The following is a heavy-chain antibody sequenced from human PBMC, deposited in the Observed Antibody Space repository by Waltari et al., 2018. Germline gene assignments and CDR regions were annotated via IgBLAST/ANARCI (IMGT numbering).Heavy chain of an antibody. D-gene: IGHD6-25*01. CDR2: IWYDGSNK. Sequence: QVQLVESGGGVVQPGRSLRLSCAASGFTFSSYGMHWVRQAPGKGLEGVAVIWYDGSNKYYADSVKGRFTISRDNSKNTLYLQMNSLRAEDTAMYYCAKDIGSGAFDIWGQGTMVTVSS. CDR3: AKDIGSGAFDI. V-gene: IGHV3-30*18. J-gene: IGHJ3*02. CDR1: GFTFSSYG.